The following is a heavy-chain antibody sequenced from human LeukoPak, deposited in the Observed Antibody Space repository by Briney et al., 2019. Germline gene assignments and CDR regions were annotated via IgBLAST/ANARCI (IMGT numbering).Heavy chain of an antibody. J-gene: IGHJ4*02. CDR1: GVTFSSYA. D-gene: IGHD1-26*01. CDR3: AKDGSGGSYLY. Sequence: GGSLRLSCVASGVTFSSYAMSWVRQAPGKGLEWVSAISGSGGSTYYADSVKGRFTISRDSSKNTLYLQMNSLRAEDTAVYYCAKDGSGGSYLYWGQGTLVTVSS. CDR2: ISGSGGST. V-gene: IGHV3-23*01.